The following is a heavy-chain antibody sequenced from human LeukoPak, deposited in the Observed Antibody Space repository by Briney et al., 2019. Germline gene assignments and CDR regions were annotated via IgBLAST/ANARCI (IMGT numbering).Heavy chain of an antibody. Sequence: SQTLSLTCTVSGGSISSSNSYWSWIRQPAGKELEWIGRIYTDGGTNYNPSLKSRVIISVDTSKNQFSLKLNSATAADTAVYYCARKSAAPETYYFDFWGLGTLVTVSS. V-gene: IGHV4-61*02. CDR2: IYTDGGT. CDR1: GGSISSSNSY. J-gene: IGHJ4*02. D-gene: IGHD6-13*01. CDR3: ARKSAAPETYYFDF.